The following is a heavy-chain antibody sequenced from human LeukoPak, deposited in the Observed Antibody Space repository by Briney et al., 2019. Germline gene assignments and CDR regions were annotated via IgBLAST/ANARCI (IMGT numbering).Heavy chain of an antibody. CDR1: GFTVSSNY. V-gene: IGHV3-66*01. J-gene: IGHJ4*02. D-gene: IGHD6-13*01. CDR2: IYSGGST. CDR3: AREMGYSSSWPFDY. Sequence: GGSLRLSCAASGFTVSSNYMSWVRQAPGMGLEWVSVIYSGGSTYYADSVKGRFTISRDNSKNTLYLQMNSLRAEDTAVYYCAREMGYSSSWPFDYWGQGTLVTVSS.